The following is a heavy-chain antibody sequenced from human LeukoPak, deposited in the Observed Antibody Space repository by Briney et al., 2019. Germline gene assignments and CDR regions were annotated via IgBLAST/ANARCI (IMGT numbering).Heavy chain of an antibody. CDR3: ARDPYYYGSGSYTPKDPSYYYYGMDV. D-gene: IGHD3-10*01. Sequence: ASVKVSCKASGYTFTGYYMHWVRQAPGQGLEWMGIINPSGGSTSYAQKFQGRVTMTRDTSTSTVYMELSSLRSEDTAVYYCARDPYYYGSGSYTPKDPSYYYYGMDVWGQGTTVTVSS. CDR2: INPSGGST. J-gene: IGHJ6*02. CDR1: GYTFTGYY. V-gene: IGHV1-46*01.